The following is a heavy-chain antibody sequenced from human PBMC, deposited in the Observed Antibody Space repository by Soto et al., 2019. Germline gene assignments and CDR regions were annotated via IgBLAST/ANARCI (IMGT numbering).Heavy chain of an antibody. J-gene: IGHJ4*02. CDR1: GFTVSSNY. Sequence: GGSLRLSCAASGFTVSSNYMSWVRQAPGKGLEWVSVIYGGGSTYYADSVKGRFTISRDNSKNTLYLQVNSLRAEDTAVYYCARDGEVWGAFDYWGQGTLVTVSS. CDR3: ARDGEVWGAFDY. V-gene: IGHV3-66*01. CDR2: IYGGGST. D-gene: IGHD3-10*01.